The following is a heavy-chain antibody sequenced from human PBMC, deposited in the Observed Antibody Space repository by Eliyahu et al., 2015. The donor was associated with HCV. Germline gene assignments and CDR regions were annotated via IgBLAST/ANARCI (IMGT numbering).Heavy chain of an antibody. V-gene: IGHV3-30*03. D-gene: IGHD5-12*01. CDR2: ISSDGSNK. Sequence: QVQLVESGGGVVQPGRSLRLSXAAXGFXVXDYGMYWVRQAPGKGLEWVAVISSDGSNKYYADSVKGRFTISRDNSKNTLDLLMNSLRAEDTALYYCARDLFPGDIVAHRVGDWGQGTLVTVSS. CDR1: GFXVXDYG. J-gene: IGHJ4*02. CDR3: ARDLFPGDIVAHRVGD.